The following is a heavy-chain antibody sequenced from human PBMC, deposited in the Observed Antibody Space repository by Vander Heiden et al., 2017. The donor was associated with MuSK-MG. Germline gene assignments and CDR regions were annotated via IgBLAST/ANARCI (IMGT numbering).Heavy chain of an antibody. CDR1: GGTFSSYD. D-gene: IGHD5-18*01. Sequence: QVQLVRSGAEVKKPGSSVKVSCKASGGTFSSYDIGGVQQAPRKGLEWMGGIISIVGTANNAQKFKGRVTITADESTSTAYRELSNLRSEETAVNYGARGGVGYSYGTFDYWGQGTLVTVSS. J-gene: IGHJ4*02. V-gene: IGHV1-69*01. CDR2: IISIVGTA. CDR3: ARGGVGYSYGTFDY.